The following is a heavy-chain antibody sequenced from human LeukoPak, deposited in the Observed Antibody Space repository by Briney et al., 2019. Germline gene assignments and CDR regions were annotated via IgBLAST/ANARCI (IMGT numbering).Heavy chain of an antibody. CDR2: ISYDGSNT. J-gene: IGHJ4*02. D-gene: IGHD3-9*01. Sequence: GRSLRLSCAASGFTFSSYAIHWVRQAPGKGLEWVAFISYDGSNTYYADSVKGRFTISRDTSKNTLYLQMSSLRAEDTAVYYCARDSIRGRLGPILRYFDWLLGDPFDYWGQGTLVTVSS. V-gene: IGHV3-30*04. CDR1: GFTFSSYA. CDR3: ARDSIRGRLGPILRYFDWLLGDPFDY.